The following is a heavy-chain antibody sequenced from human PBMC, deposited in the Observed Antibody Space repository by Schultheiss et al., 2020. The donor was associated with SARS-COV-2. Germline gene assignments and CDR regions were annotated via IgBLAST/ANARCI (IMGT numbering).Heavy chain of an antibody. CDR3: ARRGELWFGELNFDY. J-gene: IGHJ4*02. CDR1: GGSISSSSYY. V-gene: IGHV4-39*07. D-gene: IGHD3-10*01. Sequence: SETLSLTCTVSGGSISSSSYYWGWIRQPPGKGLEWIGSIYHSGSTYYNPSLKSRVTISVDTSKNQFSLKLSSVTAADTAVYYCARRGELWFGELNFDYWGQGTLVTVSS. CDR2: IYHSGST.